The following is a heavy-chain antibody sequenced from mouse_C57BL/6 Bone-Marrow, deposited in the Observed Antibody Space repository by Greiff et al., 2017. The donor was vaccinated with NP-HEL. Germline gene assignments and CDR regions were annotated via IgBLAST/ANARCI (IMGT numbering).Heavy chain of an antibody. CDR3: ARLDYSNYAWFAY. J-gene: IGHJ3*01. CDR1: GYTFTSYW. V-gene: IGHV1-53*01. D-gene: IGHD2-5*01. Sequence: QVQLKQPGTELVKPGASVKLSCKASGYTFTSYWMHWVKQRPGQGLEWIGNINPSNGGTNYNEKFKSKATLTVDKSSSTAYMQLSSLTSEDSAVYYCARLDYSNYAWFAYWCQGTLVTVSA. CDR2: INPSNGGT.